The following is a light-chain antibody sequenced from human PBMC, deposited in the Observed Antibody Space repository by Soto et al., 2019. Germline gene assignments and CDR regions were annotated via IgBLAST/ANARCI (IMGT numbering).Light chain of an antibody. CDR2: EDN. CDR3: HSYESNNVI. V-gene: IGLV6-57*03. Sequence: NFMLTQPHSVSESPGKTVIISCTRSSGSIASNYVQWYQQRPGSAPSIVIYEDNQRPSGVPDRFSGSIDGSSNSASLTISGLKAEDEADYYCHSYESNNVIFGGGTKLTVL. CDR1: SGSIASNY. J-gene: IGLJ2*01.